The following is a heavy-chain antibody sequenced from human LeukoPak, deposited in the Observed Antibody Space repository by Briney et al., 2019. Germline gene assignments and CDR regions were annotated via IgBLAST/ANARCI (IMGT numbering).Heavy chain of an antibody. Sequence: SPKVSCKASGGTFSRYIISWVRQAPGQGLEWIGRIIPILGIANYAQKFQGRVTITADKSTSTAYMELSSLRSEDTAVYYCARTGDYYDSSGYGVWGQGTLVTVSS. J-gene: IGHJ4*02. CDR2: IIPILGIA. D-gene: IGHD3-22*01. CDR1: GGTFSRYI. CDR3: ARTGDYYDSSGYGV. V-gene: IGHV1-69*02.